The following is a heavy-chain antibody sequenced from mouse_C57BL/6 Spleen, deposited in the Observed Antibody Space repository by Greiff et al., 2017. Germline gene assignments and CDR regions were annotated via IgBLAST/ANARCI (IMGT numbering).Heavy chain of an antibody. CDR1: GYSFTGYY. CDR2: INPSTGGT. V-gene: IGHV1-42*01. Sequence: EVQLQQSGPELVKPGASVKISCKASGYSFTGYYMNWVKQSPEKSLEWIGEINPSTGGTTYNQKFKAKATLTVDKSSSTAYMQLKSLPSEDSAVYYCARTAIYDGYYSFDYWGQGTTLTVSS. J-gene: IGHJ2*01. D-gene: IGHD2-3*01. CDR3: ARTAIYDGYYSFDY.